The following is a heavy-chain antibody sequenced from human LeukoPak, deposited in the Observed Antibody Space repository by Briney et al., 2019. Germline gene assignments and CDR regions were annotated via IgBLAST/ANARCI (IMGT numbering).Heavy chain of an antibody. J-gene: IGHJ5*02. CDR3: ARDLGDGDYGRDWFDP. CDR2: INHSGST. V-gene: IGHV4-34*01. CDR1: GGSFSGFY. D-gene: IGHD4-17*01. Sequence: PSETLSLTCAVYGGSFSGFYWSWIRQPPGKGLEWIGEINHSGSTNYNPSLKSRVTISVDTSKNQFSLKLSSVTAADTAVYYCARDLGDGDYGRDWFDPWGQGTLVTVSS.